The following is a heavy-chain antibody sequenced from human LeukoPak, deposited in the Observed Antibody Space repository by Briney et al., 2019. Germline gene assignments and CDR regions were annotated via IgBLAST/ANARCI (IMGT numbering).Heavy chain of an antibody. D-gene: IGHD3-22*01. Sequence: PGGSLRLSCAASGFTFSSYAMSWVRQAPGKGLEWVSIISGSGVSTYYADSVKGRFTISRDNSENTLYLQMNSLRAEDTAVYYCAKYLTCYYESSGYYYFDYWGQGTLVTVSS. CDR1: GFTFSSYA. J-gene: IGHJ4*02. CDR3: AKYLTCYYESSGYYYFDY. CDR2: ISGSGVST. V-gene: IGHV3-23*01.